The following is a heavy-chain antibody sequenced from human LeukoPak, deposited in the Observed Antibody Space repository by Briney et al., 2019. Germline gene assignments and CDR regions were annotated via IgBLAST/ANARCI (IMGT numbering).Heavy chain of an antibody. J-gene: IGHJ4*02. CDR3: AKGPQQLVRGQAFDH. CDR1: GGSFSGYY. D-gene: IGHD6-13*01. Sequence: PSETLSLTCAVYGGSFSGYYWSWTRQPPGKRLEWIGEINHSGSTNYNPSLKSRVTISVDTSKNQFSLKLSSVTAADTALYYCAKGPQQLVRGQAFDHWGQGTLVTVSS. V-gene: IGHV4-34*01. CDR2: INHSGST.